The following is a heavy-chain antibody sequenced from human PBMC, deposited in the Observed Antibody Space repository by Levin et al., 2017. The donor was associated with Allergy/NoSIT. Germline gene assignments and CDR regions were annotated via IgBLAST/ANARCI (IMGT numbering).Heavy chain of an antibody. Sequence: PGGSLRLSCAASGFTFDDYAMHWVRQAPGKGLEWVSGISWNSGSIGYADSVKGRFTISRDNAKNSLYLQMNSLRAEDTALYYCAKAMPRYSGSSSFDYWGQGTLVTVSS. CDR2: ISWNSGSI. CDR1: GFTFDDYA. D-gene: IGHD1-26*01. J-gene: IGHJ4*02. V-gene: IGHV3-9*01. CDR3: AKAMPRYSGSSSFDY.